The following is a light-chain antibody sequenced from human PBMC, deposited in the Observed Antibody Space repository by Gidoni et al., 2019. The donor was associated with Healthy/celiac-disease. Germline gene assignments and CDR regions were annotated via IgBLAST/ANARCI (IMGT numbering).Light chain of an antibody. V-gene: IGKV3-15*01. Sequence: ILVTQSPATLSVSPGERATLSCRASQSVSSNLAWYQQRPGQAPRLLIYGASTRATGIPARFSGSGSGTEFTLTISNLQSEDFAVYYCQQYNYWYTFGQGTKLEIK. CDR2: GAS. J-gene: IGKJ2*01. CDR1: QSVSSN. CDR3: QQYNYWYT.